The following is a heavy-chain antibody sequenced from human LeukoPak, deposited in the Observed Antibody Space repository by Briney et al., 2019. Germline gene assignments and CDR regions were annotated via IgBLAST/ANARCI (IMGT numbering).Heavy chain of an antibody. CDR3: AKGRNYGTSWYGMDV. CDR2: ISYDGRNK. J-gene: IGHJ6*02. V-gene: IGHV3-30*18. Sequence: PGGSLRLSCAASGFTFSNYGMHWVRQAPGKGLEWVAAISYDGRNKYDVDSVKGRVTISRDNSKNTLSLQMNSLRAEDTAVYYCAKGRNYGTSWYGMDVWGQGTTVTVSS. CDR1: GFTFSNYG. D-gene: IGHD3-10*01.